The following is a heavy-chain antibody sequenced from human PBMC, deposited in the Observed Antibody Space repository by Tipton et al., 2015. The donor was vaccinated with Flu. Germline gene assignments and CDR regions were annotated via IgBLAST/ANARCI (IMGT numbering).Heavy chain of an antibody. J-gene: IGHJ5*02. Sequence: TLSLTCIVSGDSITSSSFYWGWIRQPPGKGLEWIGSVSHSGSTSYNPSLKSRIVMSIDTSKSQFSLTLRSVTAADTAVYYCARDRYDILTGSFSWFDPWGQGTLVTVSS. D-gene: IGHD3-9*01. CDR1: GDSITSSSFY. CDR3: ARDRYDILTGSFSWFDP. V-gene: IGHV4-39*07. CDR2: VSHSGST.